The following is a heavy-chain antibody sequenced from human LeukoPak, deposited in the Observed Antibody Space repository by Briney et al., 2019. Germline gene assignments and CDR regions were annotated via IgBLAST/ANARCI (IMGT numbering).Heavy chain of an antibody. CDR3: AREPYSSGWYRRPACYFDY. CDR1: GGSISSYY. D-gene: IGHD6-19*01. Sequence: SETLSLTCTVSGGSISSYYWSWIRQPPGKGLEWIGYIYYSGSTNYNPSLKSRVTISVDTSKNQFSLKLSSVTAADTAVYCCAREPYSSGWYRRPACYFDYWGQGTLVTVSS. V-gene: IGHV4-59*01. J-gene: IGHJ4*02. CDR2: IYYSGST.